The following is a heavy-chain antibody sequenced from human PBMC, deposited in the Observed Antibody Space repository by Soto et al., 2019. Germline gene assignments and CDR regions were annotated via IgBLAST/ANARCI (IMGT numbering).Heavy chain of an antibody. Sequence: GGSLRLSCTASGFIFSSSPMGWVRQAPGRGLEWVSSISTSGSTTYYADSVKGRFTISMDNAKNSVYLQMNSLRAEDTAVYYCARDQAVGISTKYYYYYMDVWGKGTTVTVSS. CDR1: GFIFSSSP. J-gene: IGHJ6*03. CDR2: ISTSGSTT. CDR3: ARDQAVGISTKYYYYYMDV. V-gene: IGHV3-48*04. D-gene: IGHD2-8*01.